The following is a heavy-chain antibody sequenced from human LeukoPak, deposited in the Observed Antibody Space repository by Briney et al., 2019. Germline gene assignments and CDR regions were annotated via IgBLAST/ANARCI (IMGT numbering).Heavy chain of an antibody. CDR3: ARAEVDYTLFDY. Sequence: PSETLSLTCTVSGGSISTYYWSWIRQPPGKGLEWIGYIYYSGSTNYNPSLKSRVTISVDTSKNQFSLRLGSVTAADTAVYYCARAEVDYTLFDYWGQGTLVTVSS. D-gene: IGHD4-11*01. V-gene: IGHV4-59*01. J-gene: IGHJ4*02. CDR1: GGSISTYY. CDR2: IYYSGST.